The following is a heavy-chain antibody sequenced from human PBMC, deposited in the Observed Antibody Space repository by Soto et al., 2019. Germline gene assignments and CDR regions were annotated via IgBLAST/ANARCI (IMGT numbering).Heavy chain of an antibody. CDR3: ARYAVVVPAEFDY. CDR1: GFTFSSYS. Sequence: ESGGGLVQPGGSLRLYCAASGFTFSSYSMNWVRQAPGKGLEWVSYISSSSSTIYYADSVKGRFTISRDNAKNSLYLQMNSLRDEDTAVYYYARYAVVVPAEFDYWGQGTLVTVSS. V-gene: IGHV3-48*02. CDR2: ISSSSSTI. J-gene: IGHJ4*02. D-gene: IGHD2-2*01.